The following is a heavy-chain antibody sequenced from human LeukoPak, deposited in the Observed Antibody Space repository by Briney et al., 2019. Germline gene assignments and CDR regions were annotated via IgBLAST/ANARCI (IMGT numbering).Heavy chain of an antibody. J-gene: IGHJ4*02. CDR1: GGSFSGYY. D-gene: IGHD1-26*01. V-gene: IGHV4-34*01. Sequence: SETLSLTCAVYGGSFSGYYWSWIRQPPGKGLEWIGSIYYSGSTYYNPSLKSRVTISVDTSKNQFSLKLSSVTAADTAVYYCARAWKWELPHWFDYWGQGTLVTVSS. CDR3: ARAWKWELPHWFDY. CDR2: IYYSGST.